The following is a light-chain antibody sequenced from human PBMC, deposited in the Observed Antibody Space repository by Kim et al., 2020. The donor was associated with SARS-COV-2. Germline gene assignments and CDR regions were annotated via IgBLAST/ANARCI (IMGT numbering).Light chain of an antibody. CDR2: DNN. CDR1: SSNIGNNY. J-gene: IGLJ2*01. V-gene: IGLV1-51*01. CDR3: GTWDSSLSAVV. Sequence: GQKVTISWSGISSNIGNNYVSWYQQLPGTAPKLLIYDNNKRPSGIPDRFSGSKSGTSATLGITGLQTGDEADYYCGTWDSSLSAVVFGGGTQLTVL.